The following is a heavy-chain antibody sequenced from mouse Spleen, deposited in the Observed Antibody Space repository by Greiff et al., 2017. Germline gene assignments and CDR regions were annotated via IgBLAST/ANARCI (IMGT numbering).Heavy chain of an antibody. D-gene: IGHD2-4*01. CDR3: AREWYDYVGFAY. J-gene: IGHJ3*01. CDR2: INPNNGGT. V-gene: IGHV1-26*01. Sequence: EVQLQQSGPELVKPGASVKISCKASGYTFTDYYMNWVKQSHGKSLEWIGDINPNNGGTSYNQKFKGKATLTVDKSSSTAYMELRSLTSEDSAVYYCAREWYDYVGFAYWGQGTLVTVSA. CDR1: GYTFTDYY.